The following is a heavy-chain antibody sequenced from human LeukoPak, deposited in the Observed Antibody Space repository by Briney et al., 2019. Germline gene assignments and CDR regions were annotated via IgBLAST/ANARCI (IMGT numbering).Heavy chain of an antibody. D-gene: IGHD3-3*01. J-gene: IGHJ4*02. V-gene: IGHV3-7*01. CDR1: GFTFSSYW. Sequence: GGSLRLSCAASGFTFSSYWMSWVRQAPGKGLEWVANIKQDGSEKHYVDSVKGRLTISRDNAKNLLYLQMNSLRVEDTAVYYCAGGPGFLIDCWGQGTLVTVSS. CDR2: IKQDGSEK. CDR3: AGGPGFLIDC.